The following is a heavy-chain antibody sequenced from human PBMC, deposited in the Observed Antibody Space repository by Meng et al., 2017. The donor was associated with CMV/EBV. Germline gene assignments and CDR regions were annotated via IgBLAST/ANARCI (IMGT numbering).Heavy chain of an antibody. J-gene: IGHJ6*02. V-gene: IGHV1-2*02. CDR1: GFTFTGYY. CDR3: ARTAYNSGRWGGDYYSGMDV. D-gene: IGHD6-19*01. CDR2: IDPSSGGT. Sequence: ASVKVSCKASGFTFTGYYIHWVRQAPGQGLEWMGWIDPSSGGTNYAQRFQGRVTMTRDTSISTAYMELTRLRSDDTAVYYCARTAYNSGRWGGDYYSGMDVWGQGTTVTVSS.